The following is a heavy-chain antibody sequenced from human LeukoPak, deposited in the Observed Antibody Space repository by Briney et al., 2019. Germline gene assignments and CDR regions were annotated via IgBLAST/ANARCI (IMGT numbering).Heavy chain of an antibody. CDR3: ARAFGRIVVVPAAIVYFDY. J-gene: IGHJ4*02. D-gene: IGHD2-2*02. V-gene: IGHV1-2*02. CDR2: INPNSGGT. CDR1: GYTFTSYY. Sequence: ASVKVSCKASGYTFTSYYMHWVRQAPGQGLEWMGWINPNSGGTNYAQKFQGRVTMTRDTSISTAYMELSRLRSDDTAVYYCARAFGRIVVVPAAIVYFDYWGQGTLVTVSS.